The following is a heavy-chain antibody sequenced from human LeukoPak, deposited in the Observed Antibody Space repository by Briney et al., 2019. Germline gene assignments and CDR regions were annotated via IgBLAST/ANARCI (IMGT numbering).Heavy chain of an antibody. CDR1: GFTFSSYE. V-gene: IGHV3-21*01. J-gene: IGHJ6*03. Sequence: GGSLRPSCAASGFTFSSYEINWVRQAPGKGLGWVSSISSSSSYIYYADSVKGRFTISRDNAKNSLFLQMNSLRAEDTAVYFCARATWDPNYYYYMDVWGKGTTVTISS. CDR3: ARATWDPNYYYYMDV. CDR2: ISSSSSYI. D-gene: IGHD1-26*01.